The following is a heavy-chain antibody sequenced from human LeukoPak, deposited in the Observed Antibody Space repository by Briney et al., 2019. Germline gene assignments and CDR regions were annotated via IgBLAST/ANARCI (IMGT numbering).Heavy chain of an antibody. V-gene: IGHV4-31*03. CDR2: IYYSGST. J-gene: IGHJ4*02. CDR1: GGSISSGGYY. D-gene: IGHD2-2*01. CDR3: ARMCGSSTSCSFDY. Sequence: PSETLSLTCTVSGGSISSGGYYWSWIRQHPGKGLEWIGYIYYSGSTYYNPSLKSRVTISVDTSKNQFSLKLSSVTAADTAVYYCARMCGSSTSCSFDYWGQGTLVTVSS.